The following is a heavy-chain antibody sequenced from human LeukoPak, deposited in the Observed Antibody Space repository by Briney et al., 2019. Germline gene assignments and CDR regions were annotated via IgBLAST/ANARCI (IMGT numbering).Heavy chain of an antibody. CDR1: GGSINTYY. Sequence: SETLSLTCTVSGGSINTYYWSWIRQPAGKGLEWIGRIYSSGTTHYNPSLKSRVTMSVDTSKNQFSLKLSSVTAADTAVYYCARSPYNYGYFAPLSYYFDYWGQGTLVTVSS. CDR2: IYSSGTT. D-gene: IGHD5-18*01. J-gene: IGHJ4*02. CDR3: ARSPYNYGYFAPLSYYFDY. V-gene: IGHV4-4*07.